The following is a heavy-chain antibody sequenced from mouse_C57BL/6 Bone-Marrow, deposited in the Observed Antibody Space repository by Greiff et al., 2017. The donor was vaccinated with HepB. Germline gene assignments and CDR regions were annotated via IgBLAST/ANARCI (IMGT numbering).Heavy chain of an antibody. J-gene: IGHJ1*03. CDR1: GYTFTSYD. CDR2: IYPRDGST. CDR3: ARGGGYYGWYFDV. Sequence: QVQLQHSGPELVKPGASVKLSCKASGYTFTSYDINWVKQRPGQGLEWIGWIYPRDGSTKYNGKFKGKATLTADKSSSTAYMQLSSLTSEDSAVYFCARGGGYYGWYFDVWGTGTTVTVSS. V-gene: IGHV1-85*01. D-gene: IGHD2-3*01.